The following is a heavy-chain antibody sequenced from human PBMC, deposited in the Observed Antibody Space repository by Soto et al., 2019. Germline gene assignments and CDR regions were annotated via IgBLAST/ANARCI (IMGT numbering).Heavy chain of an antibody. CDR2: IWYDGSNK. CDR1: GFTFSSYG. D-gene: IGHD6-19*01. Sequence: GGSLRLSCAASGFTFSSYGMHWVRQAPGKGLEWVAVIWYDGSNKYYADSVKGRFTISRDNSKNTLYLQMNSLRAEDTAVYYCARGPGIAVAGKHFDYWGQGTLVTVSS. J-gene: IGHJ4*02. V-gene: IGHV3-33*01. CDR3: ARGPGIAVAGKHFDY.